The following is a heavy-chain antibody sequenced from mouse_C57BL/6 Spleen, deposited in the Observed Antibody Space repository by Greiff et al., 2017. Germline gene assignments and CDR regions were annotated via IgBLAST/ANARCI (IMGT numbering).Heavy chain of an antibody. V-gene: IGHV14-4*01. CDR2: IDPENGDT. CDR3: TAGAWFAY. D-gene: IGHD4-1*01. J-gene: IGHJ3*01. CDR1: GFNIKDDY. Sequence: VQLQQSGAELVRPGASVKLSCTASGFNIKDDYMHWVKQRPEQGLEWIGWIDPENGDTEYAPKFQGKATITADTSSNTAYLQLSGLTSEDTAVYYCTAGAWFAYWGQGTLVTVSA.